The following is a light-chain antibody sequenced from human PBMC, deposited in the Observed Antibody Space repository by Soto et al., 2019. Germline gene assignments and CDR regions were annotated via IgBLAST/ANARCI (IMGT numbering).Light chain of an antibody. CDR1: SSDVGGYNY. CDR3: CSYAGSYPFV. J-gene: IGLJ1*01. Sequence: QSVLTQPRSVSGSPGQSVTISCTGTSSDVGGYNYVSWHQQHPGKAPKLMIYDVSKRPSGVPDRFSGSKSGNTASLTISGLQAEDEADYYCCSYAGSYPFVFGTGTMVTVL. CDR2: DVS. V-gene: IGLV2-11*01.